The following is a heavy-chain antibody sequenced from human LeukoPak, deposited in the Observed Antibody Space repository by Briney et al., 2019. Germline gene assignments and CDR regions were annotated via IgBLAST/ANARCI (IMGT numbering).Heavy chain of an antibody. D-gene: IGHD3-10*01. CDR3: AKDSYYYGSGSYDV. CDR1: GFTFSSYG. Sequence: GRSLRLSCAASGFTFSSYGMHWVRQAPGKGLEWVAVISYDGSNKYYADSVKGRFTISRDNSKNTLYPQMNSLRAEDTAVYYCAKDSYYYGSGSYDVWGQGTLVTVSS. V-gene: IGHV3-30*18. CDR2: ISYDGSNK. J-gene: IGHJ4*02.